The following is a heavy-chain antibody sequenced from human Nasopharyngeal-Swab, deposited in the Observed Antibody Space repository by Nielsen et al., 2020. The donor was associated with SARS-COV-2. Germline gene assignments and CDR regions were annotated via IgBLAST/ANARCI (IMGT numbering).Heavy chain of an antibody. Sequence: GESLKISCAASGFTFSSYWMHWVRQAPGKGLVWVSRINSDGSSTSYADSVKGRFTISRDNAKNTLYLQMNSLRAEDTAVYYCVIGYYDSRGRAFDIWGQGTMVTVSS. D-gene: IGHD3-22*01. CDR3: VIGYYDSRGRAFDI. CDR2: INSDGSST. J-gene: IGHJ3*02. V-gene: IGHV3-74*01. CDR1: GFTFSSYW.